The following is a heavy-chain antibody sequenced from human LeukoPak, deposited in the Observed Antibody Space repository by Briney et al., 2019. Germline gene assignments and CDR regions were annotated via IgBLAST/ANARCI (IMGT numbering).Heavy chain of an antibody. Sequence: SETLSLTXAVYGGSFSGYYWSWIRQPPGKGVEWIGEINHSGSTKYNPSLKSRVTISVDTSKNQFSLKLSSVTAADTAVYYCARDRYYGSGSYYNPRRGYFDYWGQGTLVTVSS. D-gene: IGHD3-10*01. CDR1: GGSFSGYY. J-gene: IGHJ4*02. V-gene: IGHV4-34*01. CDR2: INHSGST. CDR3: ARDRYYGSGSYYNPRRGYFDY.